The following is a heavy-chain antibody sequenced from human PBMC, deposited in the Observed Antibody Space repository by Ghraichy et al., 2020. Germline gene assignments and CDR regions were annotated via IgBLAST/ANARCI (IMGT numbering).Heavy chain of an antibody. CDR2: INHSGST. Sequence: SETLSLTCAVYGGSFSGYYWSWIRQPPGKGLEWIGEINHSGSTNYNPSLKSRVTISVDTSKNQFSLKLSSVTAADTAVYYCARVPLRPPANYYGSGSYYKRGHFDYWGQGTLVTVSS. V-gene: IGHV4-34*01. CDR3: ARVPLRPPANYYGSGSYYKRGHFDY. D-gene: IGHD3-10*01. CDR1: GGSFSGYY. J-gene: IGHJ4*02.